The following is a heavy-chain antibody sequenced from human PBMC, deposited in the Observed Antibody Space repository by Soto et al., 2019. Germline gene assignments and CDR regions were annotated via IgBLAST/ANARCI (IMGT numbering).Heavy chain of an antibody. CDR2: IIPIFGTA. J-gene: IGHJ6*02. V-gene: IGHV1-69*06. Sequence: SVKVSCKASGGTFSSYAISWVRQAPGQGLEWMGGIIPIFGTANYAQKFQGRVTITADKSTSTAYMELSSLRSEDTAVYYCARDIRAPFRLPGLGYYYAADFWGQGTAVTVSS. CDR3: ARDIRAPFRLPGLGYYYAADF. D-gene: IGHD3-16*01. CDR1: GGTFSSYA.